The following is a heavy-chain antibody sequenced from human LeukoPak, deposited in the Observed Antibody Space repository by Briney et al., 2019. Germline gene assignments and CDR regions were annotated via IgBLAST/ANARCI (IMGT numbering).Heavy chain of an antibody. V-gene: IGHV1-2*02. CDR1: GYTFMVFY. D-gene: IGHD4-23*01. J-gene: IGHJ4*02. Sequence: ASVKVSCKASGYTFMVFYIHWVRHAPGQGLEWMGFIHPNSGVRNYAQKFQGRVTMTTDTSITTAYMELSSLISDDTAVYYCARGGGGNPYWGQGTLVTVSS. CDR2: IHPNSGVR. CDR3: ARGGGGNPY.